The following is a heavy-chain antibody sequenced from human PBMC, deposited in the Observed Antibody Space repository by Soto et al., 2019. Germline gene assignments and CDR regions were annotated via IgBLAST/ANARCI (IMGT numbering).Heavy chain of an antibody. J-gene: IGHJ4*02. CDR1: GYTFTSYG. CDR2: ISAYNGNT. Sequence: QVQLVQSGAEVKKPGASVKVSCKASGYTFTSYGISWVRQAPGQGLEWMGWISAYNGNTNYAQKLQGRVTMTTDTSTSTVYMELRSLRSDDTAVYYCARDKGNYDYVWGSYRNWGQGTLVTVSS. D-gene: IGHD3-16*02. V-gene: IGHV1-18*01. CDR3: ARDKGNYDYVWGSYRN.